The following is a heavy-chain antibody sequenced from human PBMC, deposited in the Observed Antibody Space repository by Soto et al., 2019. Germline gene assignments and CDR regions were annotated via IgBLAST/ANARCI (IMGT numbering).Heavy chain of an antibody. V-gene: IGHV4-59*01. J-gene: IGHJ5*02. CDR3: ARGDRYYYDSSGHYAWFDP. CDR2: IYYSGST. D-gene: IGHD3-22*01. Sequence: PSETLSLTCTVSGGSISSYDWSWIRQPPGKGLEWIGYIYYSGSTNYNPSLKSRVTISVDTSKNQFSLKLSSVTAADTAVYYCARGDRYYYDSSGHYAWFDPWGQGTLVTVSS. CDR1: GGSISSYD.